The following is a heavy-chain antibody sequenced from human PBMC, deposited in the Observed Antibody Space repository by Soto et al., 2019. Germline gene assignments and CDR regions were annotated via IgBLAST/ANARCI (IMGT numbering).Heavy chain of an antibody. CDR1: GGSFSSGSYY. V-gene: IGHV4-31*03. CDR2: IYYSGST. J-gene: IGHJ3*01. D-gene: IGHD2-15*01. CDR3: ARGIRVVVVASTPGAFDV. Sequence: SETLSLTCSVSGGSFSSGSYYWSWIRQHPEKGLEWIGYIYYSGSTYYNPSLKSRISMSLDTSKMQFSLKLSSVTAADTAVYYCARGIRVVVVASTPGAFDVWGLGTMVTV.